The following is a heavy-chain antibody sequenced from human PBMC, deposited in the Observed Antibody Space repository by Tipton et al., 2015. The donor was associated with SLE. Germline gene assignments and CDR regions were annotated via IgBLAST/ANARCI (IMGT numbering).Heavy chain of an antibody. CDR2: INHSGST. CDR1: GFTVSGNY. J-gene: IGHJ3*02. D-gene: IGHD2-2*01. V-gene: IGHV4-34*01. CDR3: ARAIGGAIVVVPAAIRAFDI. Sequence: LRLSCAASGFTVSGNYMSWVRQAPGKGLEWIGEINHSGSTNYNPSLKSRVTISVDTSKNQFSLKLSSVTAADTAVYYCARAIGGAIVVVPAAIRAFDIWGQGTMVTVSS.